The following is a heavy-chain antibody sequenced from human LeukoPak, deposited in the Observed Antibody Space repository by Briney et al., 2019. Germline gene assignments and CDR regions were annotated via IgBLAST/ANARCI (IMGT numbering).Heavy chain of an antibody. D-gene: IGHD3-10*01. CDR1: GFTFSSYA. V-gene: IGHV3-23*01. CDR3: AKGRFHGSGRYLNSHDY. J-gene: IGHJ4*02. Sequence: PGRSLRLSCAASGFTFSSYAMSWVRQAPGKGLEWVSTISGSGGSTYYADSVKGRFTISRDNSKNTLYLQMNSLSAEATAVYSCAKGRFHGSGRYLNSHDYWGQGTLVTVSS. CDR2: ISGSGGST.